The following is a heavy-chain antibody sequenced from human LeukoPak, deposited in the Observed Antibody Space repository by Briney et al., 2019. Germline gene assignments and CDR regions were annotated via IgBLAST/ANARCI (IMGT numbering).Heavy chain of an antibody. J-gene: IGHJ4*02. Sequence: SETLSLTCTVSGGSISSSSYYWGWIRQPPGKGLEWIGSIYYSGSIYYNPSLKSRVSISVDTSKNQFSLKLSSVTAADTAVYYCARQDYDSSGYYPFDYWGQGTLVTVSS. CDR2: IYYSGSI. CDR3: ARQDYDSSGYYPFDY. CDR1: GGSISSSSYY. D-gene: IGHD3-22*01. V-gene: IGHV4-39*01.